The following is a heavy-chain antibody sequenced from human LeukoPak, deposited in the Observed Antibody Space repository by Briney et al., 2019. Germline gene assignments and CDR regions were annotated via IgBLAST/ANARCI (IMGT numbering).Heavy chain of an antibody. J-gene: IGHJ6*02. Sequence: GESLKISCKGSGYSFASYWIGWVRQMPGKGLEWMGIIYPDDSDTTYSPSFQGQVTISADKSIKTAYLQWSSLKVSDTAIYYCARHSRPGYHYFYGMDVWDQGTTVTVPS. CDR3: ARHSRPGYHYFYGMDV. V-gene: IGHV5-51*01. CDR2: IYPDDSDT. CDR1: GYSFASYW. D-gene: IGHD6-6*01.